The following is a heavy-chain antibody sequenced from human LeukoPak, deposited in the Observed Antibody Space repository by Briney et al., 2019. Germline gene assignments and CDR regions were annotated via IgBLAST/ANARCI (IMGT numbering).Heavy chain of an antibody. CDR2: ISYDGSNK. CDR1: GFTFSSYG. CDR3: ARDSSRFLEWLSGFDY. D-gene: IGHD3-3*01. J-gene: IGHJ4*02. V-gene: IGHV3-30*03. Sequence: GGSLRLSCAASGFTFSSYGMHWVRQAPGKGLEWVAVISYDGSNKYYADSVKGRFTISRDNSKNTLYLQMNSLRAEDTAVYYCARDSSRFLEWLSGFDYWGQGTLVTVSS.